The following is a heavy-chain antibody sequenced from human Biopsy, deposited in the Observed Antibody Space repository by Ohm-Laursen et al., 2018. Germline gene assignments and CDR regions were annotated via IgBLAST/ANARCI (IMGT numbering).Heavy chain of an antibody. CDR3: ARSLWPEDY. CDR1: GFTFNNYG. V-gene: IGHV3-7*01. D-gene: IGHD2-21*01. Sequence: SLRLSCAASGFTFNNYGMQWVRQAPGKELEWVANINQDGSVKNYVDSVKGRFTISRDNAENSVYLQMSSLRSEDTAVYYCARSLWPEDYWGQGTLVTVSS. CDR2: INQDGSVK. J-gene: IGHJ4*02.